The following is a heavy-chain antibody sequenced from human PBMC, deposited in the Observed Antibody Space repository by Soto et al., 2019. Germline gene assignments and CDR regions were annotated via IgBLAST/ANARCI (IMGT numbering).Heavy chain of an antibody. CDR3: ARGPREAPRLWFDP. CDR2: IIPIFGTA. J-gene: IGHJ5*02. Sequence: QVQLVQSGAEVKKPGSSVKVSCKASGGTFSSYAISWVRQAPGQGLEWMGGIIPIFGTANYAQKFQGRVTXXAXEXTSTAYMELSSLRSEDTAVYYCARGPREAPRLWFDPWGQGTLVTVSS. D-gene: IGHD6-19*01. V-gene: IGHV1-69*12. CDR1: GGTFSSYA.